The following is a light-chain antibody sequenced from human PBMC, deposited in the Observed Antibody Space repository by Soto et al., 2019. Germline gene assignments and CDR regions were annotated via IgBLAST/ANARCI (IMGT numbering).Light chain of an antibody. CDR2: DAS. J-gene: IGKJ5*01. CDR1: QSVSDY. CDR3: QQRSDWPPIT. V-gene: IGKV3-11*01. Sequence: EIVLTQSPDTLSLSPGERATLSCRASQSVSDYLAWYQQKPGQAPRLLIYDASQRPTDIPARFSGSGFGTDFTLTINNVEPEDFAVYYCQQRSDWPPITFGQGTRLEI.